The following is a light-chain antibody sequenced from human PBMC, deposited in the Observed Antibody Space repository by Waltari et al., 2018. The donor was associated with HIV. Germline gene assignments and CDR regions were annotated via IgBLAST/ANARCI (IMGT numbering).Light chain of an antibody. J-gene: IGKJ1*01. CDR1: QSVSSS. V-gene: IGKV3-15*01. Sequence: VLLTQSPATLSVSPGERVTLSCRASQSVSSSLAWYQLKPVHAPRLLIYGASTRASGVPARFTATCSENQFTLTVSNLQSDDFALYFCLQSDKLPRTFGQGTKLEIK. CDR3: LQSDKLPRT. CDR2: GAS.